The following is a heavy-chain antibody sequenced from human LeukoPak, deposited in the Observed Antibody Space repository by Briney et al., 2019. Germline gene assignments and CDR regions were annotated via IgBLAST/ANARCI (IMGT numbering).Heavy chain of an antibody. J-gene: IGHJ3*02. V-gene: IGHV1-2*02. CDR3: ARDGYSSPSVVNDAFDI. CDR1: GYTFTGYY. Sequence: ASVKVSCKASGYTFTGYYMHWVRQAPGQGLEWMGWINPNSGGTNYAQKFQGRVTITTDKSTSTAYMELSSLRSEDTAVYYCARDGYSSPSVVNDAFDIWGQGTMVTVSS. CDR2: INPNSGGT. D-gene: IGHD6-6*01.